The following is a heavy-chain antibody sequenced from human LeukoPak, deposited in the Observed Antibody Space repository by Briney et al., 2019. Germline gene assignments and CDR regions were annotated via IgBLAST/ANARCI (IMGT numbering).Heavy chain of an antibody. Sequence: SQTLSLTCAISGDSVSRTSSAWTWIRQSPSRGLEWLGRTYYRSRWYNDYAISVKSRITINADTSKNQFSLQLSSVTPEDTAVYYCAREFWSRGSYSSGWYYQYWGQGTLVTVSS. J-gene: IGHJ4*02. CDR1: GDSVSRTSSA. CDR3: AREFWSRGSYSSGWYYQY. V-gene: IGHV6-1*01. D-gene: IGHD6-19*01. CDR2: TYYRSRWYN.